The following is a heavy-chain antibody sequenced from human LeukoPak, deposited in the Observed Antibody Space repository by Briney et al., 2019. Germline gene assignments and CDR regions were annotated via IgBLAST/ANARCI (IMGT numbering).Heavy chain of an antibody. D-gene: IGHD1-26*01. J-gene: IGHJ4*02. CDR3: ARENSGGSLDY. CDR2: INWNGGST. CDR1: GFTFDDYG. Sequence: GGSLRLSCAASGFTFDDYGMSWVRQTPGKGLEWVSHINWNGGSTAYADSVKGRFTISRDNAKNSLYLQINSLRAEDAAFYYCARENSGGSLDYWGQGTLVTVSS. V-gene: IGHV3-20*04.